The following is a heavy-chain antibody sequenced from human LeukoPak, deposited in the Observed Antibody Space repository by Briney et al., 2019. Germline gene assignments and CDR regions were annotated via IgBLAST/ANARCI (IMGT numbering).Heavy chain of an antibody. CDR2: IIPIFGTA. Sequence: ASVKVSCKASGGTFSSYAISWVRQAPGQGLEWMGGIIPIFGTANYAQKFQGRVTTTTDESTSTAYMELSSLRSEDTAVYYCARGRDTAMVTGDYWGQGTLVTVSS. CDR3: ARGRDTAMVTGDY. V-gene: IGHV1-69*05. CDR1: GGTFSSYA. D-gene: IGHD5-18*01. J-gene: IGHJ4*02.